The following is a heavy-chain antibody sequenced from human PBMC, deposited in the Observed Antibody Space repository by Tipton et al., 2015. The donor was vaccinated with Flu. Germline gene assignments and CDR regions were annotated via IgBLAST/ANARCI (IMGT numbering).Heavy chain of an antibody. J-gene: IGHJ3*02. CDR1: GDSISSGYY. CDR3: ARSQSGAFDI. CDR2: IYHSGTP. V-gene: IGHV4-38-2*01. Sequence: TLSLTCSVSGDSISSGYYGAWIRQPPGKAWEWIGSIYHSGTPDYNHTLKSRVTMSVDASKNSFTLILSSVTAADTAVYYCARSQSGAFDIWGQGTMVTVSS.